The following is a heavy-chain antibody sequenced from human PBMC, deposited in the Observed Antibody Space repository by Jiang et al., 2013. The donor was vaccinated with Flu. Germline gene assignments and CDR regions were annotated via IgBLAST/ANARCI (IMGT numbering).Heavy chain of an antibody. Sequence: GLVKPSETLSLTCTVSGDSITSSISYWGWIRQPPGKGLEWIGTIYYSGSPYYHPSLKSRVTMSLDTSKNQFSLKLTSVTDADTAVYYCARHRDFWSGYHFDYWGQGTLVAVSS. CDR3: ARHRDFWSGYHFDY. V-gene: IGHV4-39*01. CDR2: IYYSGSP. CDR1: GDSITSSISY. J-gene: IGHJ4*02. D-gene: IGHD3-3*01.